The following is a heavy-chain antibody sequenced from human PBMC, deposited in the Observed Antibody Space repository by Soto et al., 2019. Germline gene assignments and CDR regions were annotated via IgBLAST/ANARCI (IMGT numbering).Heavy chain of an antibody. CDR3: ARSPVVRGCACYGLDV. V-gene: IGHV1-69*12. CDR1: GGTFRSYA. J-gene: IGHJ6*02. Sequence: QVQLLQSGAEVKKPGSSVKVSCNAAGGTFRSYAIIWVLQAPGHGLEWMGGIIPIVGTANYAQKFQGRVTITADESTSKGYEQRSSLRYEATAWYYGARSPVVRGCACYGLDVWGQGTTVTGSS. CDR2: IIPIVGTA. D-gene: IGHD2-15*01.